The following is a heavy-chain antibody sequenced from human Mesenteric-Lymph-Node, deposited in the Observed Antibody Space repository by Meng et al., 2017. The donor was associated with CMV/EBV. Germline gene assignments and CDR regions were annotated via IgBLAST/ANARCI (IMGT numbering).Heavy chain of an antibody. CDR3: ARDQGSFYGMDV. CDR1: GYTFTGYY. CDR2: INPNSGGT. Sequence: CKASGYTFTGYYMHWVRQAPGQGLEWMGWINPNSGGTNYAQKFQGRVTMTRDTSISTAYMELSRLRSDDTAVYYCARDQGSFYGMDVWGQGTTVTVSS. J-gene: IGHJ6*02. V-gene: IGHV1-2*02.